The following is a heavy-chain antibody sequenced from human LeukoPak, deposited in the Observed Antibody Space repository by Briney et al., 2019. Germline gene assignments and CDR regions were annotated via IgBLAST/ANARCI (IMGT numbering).Heavy chain of an antibody. CDR1: GYTFTSYG. D-gene: IGHD6-13*01. V-gene: IGHV1-18*01. CDR2: ISAYNGNT. Sequence: ASVKVSCKASGYTFTSYGISWVRQAPGQGLEWTGWISAYNGNTYYAQKLQGGVTTTTDTSTSTAYMELRSLRSDDTAVYYCARCRDSSSCSYGMDVWGQGTTVTVSS. J-gene: IGHJ6*02. CDR3: ARCRDSSSCSYGMDV.